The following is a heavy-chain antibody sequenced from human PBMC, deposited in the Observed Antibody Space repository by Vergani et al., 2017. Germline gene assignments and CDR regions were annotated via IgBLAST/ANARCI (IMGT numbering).Heavy chain of an antibody. CDR2: IHTNGVI. J-gene: IGHJ3*02. CDR3: ARGNPYVDFDI. D-gene: IGHD3-16*01. Sequence: QVQLQEPGPGLVKPSQTLSLTCTVSGGSINSHNYYWSWLRQPAGKRLEWIGRIHTNGVIHYNPSLNSRATISVDTSRNQISLKLTSVTATDTAIYFCARGNPYVDFDIWGQGTMITVSS. V-gene: IGHV4-61*02. CDR1: GGSINSHNYY.